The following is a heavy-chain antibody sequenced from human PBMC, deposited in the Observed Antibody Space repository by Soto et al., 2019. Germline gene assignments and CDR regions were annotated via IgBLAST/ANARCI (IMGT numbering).Heavy chain of an antibody. D-gene: IGHD6-13*01. J-gene: IGHJ4*02. V-gene: IGHV3-11*01. CDR2: ISSSGNSI. Sequence: XGSLRLSCAASGFTFSNYCMTWIRQAPGKGLDWVSYISSSGNSIYYADSVRGRFTVSRDNAKNSLFLQMGSLRAEDTAVYYCARRAAAGRSFDYWGLGTLVTSPQ. CDR1: GFTFSNYC. CDR3: ARRAAAGRSFDY.